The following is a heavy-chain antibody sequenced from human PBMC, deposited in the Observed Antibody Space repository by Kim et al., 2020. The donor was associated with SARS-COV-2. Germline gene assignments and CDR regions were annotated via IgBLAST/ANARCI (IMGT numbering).Heavy chain of an antibody. CDR3: ARMWELLPDY. CDR2: NT. J-gene: IGHJ4*02. Sequence: NTKYSQKFQGRVTITRDTSASTAYMELSSLRSEDTAVYYCARMWELLPDYWGQGTLVTVSS. D-gene: IGHD1-26*01. V-gene: IGHV1-3*01.